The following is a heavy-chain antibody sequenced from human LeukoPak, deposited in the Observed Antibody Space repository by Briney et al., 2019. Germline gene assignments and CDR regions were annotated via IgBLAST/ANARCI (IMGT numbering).Heavy chain of an antibody. V-gene: IGHV3-9*01. J-gene: IGHJ6*02. CDR3: AKGDADSSSWYSIYYGMDV. D-gene: IGHD6-13*01. Sequence: GGSLRLSCAASGFTFDDYAMHWVRQAPGKGLEWVSGISWNSGSIGYADSVKGRFTISRDNAKNSLYLQMNSLRAEDTALYYCAKGDADSSSWYSIYYGMDVWGQGTTVTVSS. CDR1: GFTFDDYA. CDR2: ISWNSGSI.